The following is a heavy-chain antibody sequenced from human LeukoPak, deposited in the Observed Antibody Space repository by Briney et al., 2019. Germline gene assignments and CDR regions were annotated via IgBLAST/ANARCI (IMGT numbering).Heavy chain of an antibody. CDR1: GGSISSGGYS. V-gene: IGHV4-30-2*01. Sequence: SQTLSLTCTVSGGSISSGGYSWSWIRQPPGKGLEWIGYIYHSGSTYYNPSLKSRVTISVDRSKNQFSLKLSSVTAADTAVYYCARRHYDSSGYYFDYWGQGTLVTVSS. D-gene: IGHD3-22*01. CDR2: IYHSGST. CDR3: ARRHYDSSGYYFDY. J-gene: IGHJ4*02.